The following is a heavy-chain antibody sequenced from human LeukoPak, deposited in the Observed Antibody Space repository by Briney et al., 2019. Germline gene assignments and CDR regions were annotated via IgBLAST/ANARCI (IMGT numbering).Heavy chain of an antibody. CDR1: GFIFNNYA. J-gene: IGHJ4*02. D-gene: IGHD1-26*01. V-gene: IGHV3-9*01. Sequence: PGGSLRLSCAGSGFIFNNYAMHWVRQPPGKGLEWVSGISWNSGSIDYADSVKGRFTISRDNAKNSLYLQTNSLRAEDTAVYYCARAEWELLGPDYWGQGTLVTVSS. CDR3: ARAEWELLGPDY. CDR2: ISWNSGSI.